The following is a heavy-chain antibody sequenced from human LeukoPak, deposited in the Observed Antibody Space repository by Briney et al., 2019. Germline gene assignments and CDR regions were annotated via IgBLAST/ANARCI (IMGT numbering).Heavy chain of an antibody. CDR3: ARERYDWYQLERAFDY. J-gene: IGHJ4*02. Sequence: SEALSLTCTVSGGSISSYYWGWIRQPPGKGLEWIGYIYYSGSTNYNPSLKSRVTISVDTSKNQFSLKLSSVTAADTAVYYCARERYDWYQLERAFDYWGQGTLVTVSS. V-gene: IGHV4-59*01. CDR1: GGSISSYY. D-gene: IGHD2-2*01. CDR2: IYYSGST.